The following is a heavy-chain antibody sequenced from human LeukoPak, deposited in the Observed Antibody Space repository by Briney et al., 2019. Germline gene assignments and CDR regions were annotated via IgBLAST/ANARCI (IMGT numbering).Heavy chain of an antibody. CDR1: GGSICSYY. Sequence: SETLSLTCTVCGGSICSYYWSWIRQPAGKGLEWIGRIYTSGSTNYNPSLKSRVTMSVDTSKNQFSLKLSSVTAADTAVYYCERDYYDSNGGYFDYWGQGTLVTVSS. J-gene: IGHJ4*02. CDR2: IYTSGST. CDR3: ERDYYDSNGGYFDY. V-gene: IGHV4-4*07. D-gene: IGHD3-22*01.